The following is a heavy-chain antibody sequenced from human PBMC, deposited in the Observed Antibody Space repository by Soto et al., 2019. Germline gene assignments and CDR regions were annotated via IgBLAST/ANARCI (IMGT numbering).Heavy chain of an antibody. J-gene: IGHJ6*03. V-gene: IGHV4-59*08. D-gene: IGHD3-10*01. Sequence: SETLSLTCTVSGGSISSYYWSWIRQPPGKGLEWIGYIYYSGSTNYNPSLKSRVTISVDTSKNQFSLKLSSVTAADTAVYYCARLPPYGSGNYYYYMDVWGKGTTVTVS. CDR3: ARLPPYGSGNYYYYMDV. CDR2: IYYSGST. CDR1: GGSISSYY.